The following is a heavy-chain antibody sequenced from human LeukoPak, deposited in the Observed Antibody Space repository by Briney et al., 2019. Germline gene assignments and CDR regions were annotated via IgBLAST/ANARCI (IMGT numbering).Heavy chain of an antibody. J-gene: IGHJ6*03. Sequence: PGGSLRLSCEASGFTFSSYSMNWVRQAPGKGLEWISYISTSTTTIYYANSVKGRFTISRDNAKKSLYLQMNSLRAEDTAVYYCAKDGYYYGSGSYYEDYYMDVWGKGTTVTVSS. D-gene: IGHD3-10*01. V-gene: IGHV3-48*01. CDR1: GFTFSSYS. CDR3: AKDGYYYGSGSYYEDYYMDV. CDR2: ISTSTTTI.